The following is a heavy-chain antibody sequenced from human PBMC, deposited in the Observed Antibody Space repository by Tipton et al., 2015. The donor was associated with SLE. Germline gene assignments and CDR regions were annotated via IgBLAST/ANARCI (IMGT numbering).Heavy chain of an antibody. CDR1: GYTFTSYG. V-gene: IGHV1-18*01. D-gene: IGHD1-1*01. J-gene: IGHJ3*02. Sequence: QLVQSGAEVKKPGASVKVSCKTSGYTFTSYGISWVRQAPGQGLEWMGWISAYNGDTNYAQKVQGRLTMTTDTSRSTAYLDLRSLRPDDTAVYYCAERYDTFEIWGQGTMVSVSS. CDR3: AERYDTFEI. CDR2: ISAYNGDT.